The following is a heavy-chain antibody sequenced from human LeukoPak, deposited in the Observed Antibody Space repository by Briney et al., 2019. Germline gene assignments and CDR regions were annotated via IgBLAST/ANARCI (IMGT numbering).Heavy chain of an antibody. J-gene: IGHJ3*02. Sequence: SETLSLTCAVSGGSISSGGYSWSWIRQPPGKSLEWIGYIYHSGSTYYNPSLKSRVTISVDRSKNQFSLKLSSVTAADMAVYYCAREVPYDSSVLSAFDIWGQGTMVTVSS. CDR2: IYHSGST. CDR3: AREVPYDSSVLSAFDI. D-gene: IGHD3-22*01. V-gene: IGHV4-30-2*01. CDR1: GGSISSGGYS.